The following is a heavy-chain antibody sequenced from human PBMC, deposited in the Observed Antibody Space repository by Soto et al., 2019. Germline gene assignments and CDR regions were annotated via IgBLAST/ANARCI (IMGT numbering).Heavy chain of an antibody. Sequence: PSETLSLTCTVSGGSISSGDYYWSWIRQPPGKGLEWIGYIYYSGSTYYNPSLKSRVTISVDTSKNQFSLKLSSVTAADTAVYYCARAVAGTAVRYWYFDLWGRGTLVTVSS. V-gene: IGHV4-30-4*01. D-gene: IGHD6-19*01. CDR1: GGSISSGDYY. CDR3: ARAVAGTAVRYWYFDL. J-gene: IGHJ2*01. CDR2: IYYSGST.